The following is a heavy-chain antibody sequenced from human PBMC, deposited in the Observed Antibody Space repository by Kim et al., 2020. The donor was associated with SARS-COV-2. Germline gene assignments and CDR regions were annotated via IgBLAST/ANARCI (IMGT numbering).Heavy chain of an antibody. CDR1: GFVFSSYG. CDR3: AREDYGGNPDHFYGMDV. J-gene: IGHJ6*02. Sequence: GGSLRLSCAASGFVFSSYGMHWVRQAPGKGLEWVAVIWYDGSGKYYSDSVKGRFTISRDNSKNTLFLQMNSLRAEDTAVYYCAREDYGGNPDHFYGMDVWGQGTTVTVSS. D-gene: IGHD4-17*01. V-gene: IGHV3-33*01. CDR2: IWYDGSGK.